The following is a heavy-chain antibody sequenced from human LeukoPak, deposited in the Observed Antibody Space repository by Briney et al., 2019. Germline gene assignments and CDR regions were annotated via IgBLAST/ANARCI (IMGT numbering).Heavy chain of an antibody. CDR3: AKELFFGVVITTETLKSFNGDAFDI. Sequence: ASVKVSCKASGYTFTNYVMHWVRQAPGQRLEWMGWINAGNGNTKYSQEFQGRVTTTRDTSASTVYMELSSLRSEDMAVYYCAKELFFGVVITTETLKSFNGDAFDIWGQGTMVTVSS. CDR1: GYTFTNYV. J-gene: IGHJ3*02. D-gene: IGHD3-3*01. V-gene: IGHV1-3*03. CDR2: INAGNGNT.